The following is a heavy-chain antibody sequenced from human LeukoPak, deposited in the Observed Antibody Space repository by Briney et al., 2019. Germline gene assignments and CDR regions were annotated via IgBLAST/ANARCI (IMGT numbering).Heavy chain of an antibody. CDR3: ARVGFGGYSYGYVDF. CDR1: GGSISSSRYS. CDR2: IYDSGST. Sequence: SETLSLTCTVSGGSISSSRYSWGWIRQPPGKGLEWIGTIYDSGSTYYNPSLKSRVTMSADTSKNQLSLRLSSVTAADTAVYYCARVGFGGYSYGYVDFWGQGTQVTVSS. D-gene: IGHD5-18*01. J-gene: IGHJ4*02. V-gene: IGHV4-39*01.